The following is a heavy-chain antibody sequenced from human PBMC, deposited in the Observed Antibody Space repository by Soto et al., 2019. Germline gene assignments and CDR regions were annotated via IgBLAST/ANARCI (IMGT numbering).Heavy chain of an antibody. Sequence: PSETLSLTCKVSGGSITSYRWSWIRQSAGKGLEWIGRINTSGNTHYNPSLKSRVTVSIDTSQNQLFLTVTSVTAADSAVYYCARESGDNWDYEAYWGQGTPVTVSS. D-gene: IGHD1-7*01. V-gene: IGHV4-4*07. CDR1: GGSITSYR. CDR3: ARESGDNWDYEAY. J-gene: IGHJ4*02. CDR2: INTSGNT.